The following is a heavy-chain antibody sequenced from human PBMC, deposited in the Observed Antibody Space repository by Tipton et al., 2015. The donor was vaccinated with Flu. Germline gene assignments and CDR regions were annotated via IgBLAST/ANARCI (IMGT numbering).Heavy chain of an antibody. CDR2: IFHSGNS. V-gene: IGHV4-38-2*01. J-gene: IGHJ5*01. Sequence: LRLSCAVSGYSIRSSNYYWGWIRQPPGKGPEWIGNIFHSGNSYHNPSLKSRVTMSVETSKNQFSLKLSSVTAADTAVYYCARRDYSNYVSEPKNWFDSWGQGALVIVSS. CDR1: GYSIRSSNYY. D-gene: IGHD4-11*01. CDR3: ARRDYSNYVSEPKNWFDS.